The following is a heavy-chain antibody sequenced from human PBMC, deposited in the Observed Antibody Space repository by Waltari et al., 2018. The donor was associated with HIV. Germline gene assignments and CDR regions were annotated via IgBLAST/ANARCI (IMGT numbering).Heavy chain of an antibody. V-gene: IGHV3-48*02. CDR2: ISSSSSTI. D-gene: IGHD6-6*01. CDR3: ARARIAARPGGLNY. J-gene: IGHJ4*02. CDR1: GFTFSSYS. Sequence: EVQLVESGGGLVQPGGSLRLSCAASGFTFSSYSMNWVRQAPGKGLEWVSYISSSSSTIYYADSVKGRFTISRDNAKNSLYLQMNSLRDEDTAVYYCARARIAARPGGLNYWGQGTLVTVSS.